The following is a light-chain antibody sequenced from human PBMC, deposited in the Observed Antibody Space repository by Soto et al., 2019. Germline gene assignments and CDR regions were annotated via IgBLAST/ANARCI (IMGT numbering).Light chain of an antibody. V-gene: IGKV4-1*01. CDR3: QQYYTTPPT. CDR2: WAS. J-gene: IGKJ2*01. CDR1: QSVLYSSNNKNF. Sequence: DIVMTQSPYSLAVSLGERATINCKSSQSVLYSSNNKNFLAWYQQKPRQPPKLLIYWASTRESGVPDRFSGSGSATDFTLTISSLQAEDVAVYYCQQYYTTPPTFGQGTELGIK.